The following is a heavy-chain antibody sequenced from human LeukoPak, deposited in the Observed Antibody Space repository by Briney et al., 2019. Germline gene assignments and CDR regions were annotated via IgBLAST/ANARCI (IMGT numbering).Heavy chain of an antibody. D-gene: IGHD5-18*01. CDR3: ARDRHTAMVYYYYYMDV. Sequence: ASVKVSCKASGYPFTSFGINWVRQAPGQGPEWMGWISTYNNNRNYAQKLQGRITLTIEKSSDTAYMELRSLRSDDTAVYYCARDRHTAMVYYYYYMDVWGTGTTVTVSS. V-gene: IGHV1-18*01. CDR2: ISTYNNNR. CDR1: GYPFTSFG. J-gene: IGHJ6*03.